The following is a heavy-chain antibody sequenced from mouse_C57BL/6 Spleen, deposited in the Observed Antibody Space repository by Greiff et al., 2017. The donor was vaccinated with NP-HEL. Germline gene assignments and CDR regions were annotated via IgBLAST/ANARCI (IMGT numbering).Heavy chain of an antibody. Sequence: EVKLMESGGGLVKPGGSLKLSCAASGFTFSDYGMHWVRQAPEKGLEWVAYISSGSSTIYYADTVKGRFTISRDNAKNTLFLQMTSLRSEDTAMYYCARNYYYGSSYGDYFDYWGQGTTLTVSS. J-gene: IGHJ2*01. CDR1: GFTFSDYG. CDR3: ARNYYYGSSYGDYFDY. D-gene: IGHD1-1*01. CDR2: ISSGSSTI. V-gene: IGHV5-17*01.